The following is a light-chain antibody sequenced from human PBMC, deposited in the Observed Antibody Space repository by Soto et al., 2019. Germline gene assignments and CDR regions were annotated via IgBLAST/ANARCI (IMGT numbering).Light chain of an antibody. CDR2: GAA. J-gene: IGKJ1*01. V-gene: IGKV3-20*01. CDR3: QQYGSSRT. CDR1: QSVSSSC. Sequence: VFTQSPCTLSLSPVERPTLSCRSSQSVSSSCLAWYQQIHGEAARLLTFGAASRVTGMLDRFSGSGSGTALSLPISRLEPADFAVYYCQQYGSSRTFGQGTKVDI.